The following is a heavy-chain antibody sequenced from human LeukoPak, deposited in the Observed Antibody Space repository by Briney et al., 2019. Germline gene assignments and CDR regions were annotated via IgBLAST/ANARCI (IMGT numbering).Heavy chain of an antibody. D-gene: IGHD3-10*01. V-gene: IGHV3-15*01. J-gene: IGHJ4*02. CDR2: IKSKTDGGTT. CDR1: GFTFSSAW. CDR3: TTGYYYGSGSSAY. Sequence: AGGSLRLSCAASGFTFSSAWMSWVRQAPGKGLEWIGRIKSKTDGGTTDYAAPVKGRFTISRDDSKNTLYLQMNSLKTEDTAVYYCTTGYYYGSGSSAYWGQGTLVTVSS.